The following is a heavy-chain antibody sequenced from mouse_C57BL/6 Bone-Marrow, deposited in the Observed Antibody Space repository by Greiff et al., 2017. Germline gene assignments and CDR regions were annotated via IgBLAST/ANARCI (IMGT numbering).Heavy chain of an antibody. J-gene: IGHJ2*01. CDR2: ILPGSGST. Sequence: VQLQQSGAELMKPGASVKLSCKATGYTFTGYWIEWVKQRPGHGLEWIGEILPGSGSTNYNEKLKGQAPFTADTSTNTAYMQLSSLTTEDSAIYYCARWGITTGYYFDDWGQGTTLTVSS. CDR3: ARWGITTGYYFDD. V-gene: IGHV1-9*01. D-gene: IGHD2-4*01. CDR1: GYTFTGYW.